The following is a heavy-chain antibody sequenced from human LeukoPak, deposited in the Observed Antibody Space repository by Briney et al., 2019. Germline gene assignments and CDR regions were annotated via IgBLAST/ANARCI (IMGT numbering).Heavy chain of an antibody. Sequence: GASVKVSCKVSGYTLTESSMHWVRQAPGKGLEWMGGSDPEDGETIYAQKFQGRVTMTRDTSISTAYMELSRLRSDDTAVYYCARDNGGPIDYWGQGTLVTVSS. V-gene: IGHV1-24*01. J-gene: IGHJ4*02. CDR1: GYTLTESS. CDR2: SDPEDGET. D-gene: IGHD4-23*01. CDR3: ARDNGGPIDY.